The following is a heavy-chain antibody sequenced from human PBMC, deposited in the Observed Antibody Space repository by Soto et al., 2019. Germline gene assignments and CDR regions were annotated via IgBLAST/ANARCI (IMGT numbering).Heavy chain of an antibody. CDR1: GGSISSSSYY. V-gene: IGHV4-39*01. J-gene: IGHJ4*02. Sequence: SETLSLTCTVSGGSISSSSYYWGWIRQPPGKGLEWIGSIYYSGSTYYNPSLKSRVTISVDTSKNQFSLKLSSVTAADTAVYYCARGWDTAMVRHFDYWGQGTLVTSPQ. D-gene: IGHD5-18*01. CDR2: IYYSGST. CDR3: ARGWDTAMVRHFDY.